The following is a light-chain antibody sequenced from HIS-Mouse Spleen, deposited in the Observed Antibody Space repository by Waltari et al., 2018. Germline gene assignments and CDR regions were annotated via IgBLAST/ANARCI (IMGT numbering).Light chain of an antibody. J-gene: IGLJ3*02. V-gene: IGLV1-44*01. CDR1: SSNIGSNT. CDR3: AAWDDSLNGWV. Sequence: QSVLTQPPSASGTPGQRVTISCSGSSSNIGSNTVNWYQQLPGTAPKLLIYRNIQRPSGVPDRFSGSKSGTSASLAISGLQSEDEADYYCAAWDDSLNGWVFGGGTKLTVL. CDR2: RNI.